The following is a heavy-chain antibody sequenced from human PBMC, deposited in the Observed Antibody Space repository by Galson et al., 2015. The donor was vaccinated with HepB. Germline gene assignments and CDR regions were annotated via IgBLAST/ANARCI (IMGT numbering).Heavy chain of an antibody. D-gene: IGHD4-17*01. CDR1: GFTFSSHW. CDR2: IKSDGSST. Sequence: SLRLSCAASGFTFSSHWMDWVRQAPGKGLVWVSRIKSDGSSTTYTDSVKGRFTISRDNAKNTLYLEMNSLRAEDTALYYRARSAFGAYELWGQGTLITVSS. CDR3: ARSAFGAYEL. J-gene: IGHJ4*02. V-gene: IGHV3-74*01.